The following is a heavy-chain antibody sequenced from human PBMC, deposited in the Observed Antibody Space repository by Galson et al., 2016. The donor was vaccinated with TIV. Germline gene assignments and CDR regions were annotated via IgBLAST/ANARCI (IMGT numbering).Heavy chain of an antibody. CDR1: GGSVSSSTYF. Sequence: LSLTCTVSGGSVSSSTYFWAWVRQPPGEGLEWIGTVYYDGTTYTNPSLKSPVTLSVDSSKNQISLKLSSVTAADTAIYFCARHGPWSFYFDFWGQGTLVTVS. CDR2: VYYDGTT. D-gene: IGHD3-16*02. CDR3: ARHGPWSFYFDF. J-gene: IGHJ4*02. V-gene: IGHV4-39*01.